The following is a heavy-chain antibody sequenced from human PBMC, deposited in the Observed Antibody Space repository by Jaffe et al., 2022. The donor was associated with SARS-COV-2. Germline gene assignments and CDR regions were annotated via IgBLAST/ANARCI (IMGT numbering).Heavy chain of an antibody. D-gene: IGHD2-15*01. CDR3: ATRAFCSGDICYGLSY. CDR2: SDGPT. CDR1: PFSFTSHP. J-gene: IGHJ4*02. Sequence: EVQVLQSGGGLVQPGESLRLSCTVSPFSFTSHPSHWVRQAPGKGLEWVSASDGPTNYADSVKGRFTISRDNSKNTVYLQMNSLRAEDTAVYYCATRAFCSGDICYGLSYWGQGTLVTVSS. V-gene: IGHV3-23*01.